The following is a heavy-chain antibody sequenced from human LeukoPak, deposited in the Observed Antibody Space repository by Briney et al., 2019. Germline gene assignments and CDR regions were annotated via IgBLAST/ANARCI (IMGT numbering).Heavy chain of an antibody. J-gene: IGHJ4*02. CDR2: LYMNDNT. CDR3: VREDLGIEY. Sequence: GGSLRLSFVSSGNIVSTNYMQWVRQAPGKGLESVSILYMNDNTYYADSVKGRFTISRDRSKKTLYLQMSSLRAEDTAVYYCVREDLGIEYWGQGTLVTVS. D-gene: IGHD3/OR15-3a*01. V-gene: IGHV3-53*01. CDR1: GNIVSTNY.